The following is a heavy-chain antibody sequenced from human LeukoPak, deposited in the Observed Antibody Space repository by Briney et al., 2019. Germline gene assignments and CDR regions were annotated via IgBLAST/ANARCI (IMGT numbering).Heavy chain of an antibody. CDR2: VYTSGST. CDR3: ARGTSDWNDYVNSYFFDN. CDR1: GGSISSGSYY. Sequence: SETLSLTCTVSGGSISSGSYYWSWIRQPAGKGLEWIGRVYTSGSTNYNPSLKSRVTISVDTSKNQFSLKLRSVTAADTAVYYCARGTSDWNDYVNSYFFDNWGQGTLVTVSS. V-gene: IGHV4-61*02. J-gene: IGHJ4*02. D-gene: IGHD1-1*01.